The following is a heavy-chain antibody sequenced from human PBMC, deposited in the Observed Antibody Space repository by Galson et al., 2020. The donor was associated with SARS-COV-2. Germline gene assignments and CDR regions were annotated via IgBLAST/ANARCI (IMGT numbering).Heavy chain of an antibody. Sequence: VRQAPGKGLEWLSYISMSGITIYYADSVKGRFTISRDNAENSLYLQMNSLRAEDTGIYYCATGDVWFESWGQGTLVTVSS. D-gene: IGHD7-27*01. J-gene: IGHJ5*01. CDR3: ATGDVWFES. V-gene: IGHV3-48*03. CDR2: ISMSGITI.